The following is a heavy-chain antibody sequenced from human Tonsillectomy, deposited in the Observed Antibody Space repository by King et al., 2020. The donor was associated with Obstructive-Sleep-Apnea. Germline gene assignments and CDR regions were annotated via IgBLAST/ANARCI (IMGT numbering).Heavy chain of an antibody. J-gene: IGHJ4*02. V-gene: IGHV4-4*02. Sequence: VPLQESGPGLVEPSGTLSLTCDVSGGSISSTDWWSWVRQPPGKGLEWIGQIYQSGSTKYNPSLKSRVTISVDKSKKQFSLKLSSVTAADTAVYYCARDPIPALGIYFAYWGQGTLVTVSS. CDR3: ARDPIPALGIYFAY. D-gene: IGHD6-13*01. CDR1: GGSISSTDW. CDR2: IYQSGST.